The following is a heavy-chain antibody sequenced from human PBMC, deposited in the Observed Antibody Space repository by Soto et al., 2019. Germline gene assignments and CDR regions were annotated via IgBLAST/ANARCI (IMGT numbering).Heavy chain of an antibody. Sequence: EVQLVQSGAEVKKPGESLKISCKGSGYSFTNYWIAWVRQMPGKGLEWMGIIYPGDSDTRYSPSFQGQVTISADKSISTAYLQWSSLRASDTAMYYCARRNPIAAAGDDYYFDLWGRGTLVTVSS. V-gene: IGHV5-51*01. J-gene: IGHJ2*01. CDR3: ARRNPIAAAGDDYYFDL. CDR2: IYPGDSDT. D-gene: IGHD6-13*01. CDR1: GYSFTNYW.